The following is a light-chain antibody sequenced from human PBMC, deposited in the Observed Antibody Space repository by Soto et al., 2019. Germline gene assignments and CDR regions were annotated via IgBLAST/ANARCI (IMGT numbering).Light chain of an antibody. CDR3: QQSDTSPPSLT. CDR1: QSLSSSY. V-gene: IGKV3-20*01. J-gene: IGKJ4*01. CDR2: GAS. Sequence: EIVLTQSPGTLSLSPGERATLSCRASQSLSSSYLAWYQQKPGQAPRLLIYGASSRATGIPDRFSGSGSGTDFTLTISRLEPEDFAVYHCQQSDTSPPSLTFGGGTAVEIK.